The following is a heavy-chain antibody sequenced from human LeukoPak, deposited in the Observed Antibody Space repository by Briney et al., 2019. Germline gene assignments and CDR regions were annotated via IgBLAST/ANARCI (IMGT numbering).Heavy chain of an antibody. J-gene: IGHJ4*02. D-gene: IGHD2-15*01. CDR3: ARAEPLVVAANDY. CDR2: IKQDGSEK. CDR1: GFTFNSYW. Sequence: GGSLRLSCAASGFTFNSYWMSWVRQAPGKGLEWVANIKQDGSEKYYVDSVKGRFTISRDNAKNSLYLQMNSLRAEDTAVYYCARAEPLVVAANDYWGQGTLVTVSS. V-gene: IGHV3-7*01.